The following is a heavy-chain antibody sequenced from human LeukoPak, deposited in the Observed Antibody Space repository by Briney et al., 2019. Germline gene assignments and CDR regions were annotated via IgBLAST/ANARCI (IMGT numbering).Heavy chain of an antibody. CDR3: ASHSGYDPRGWYFDY. D-gene: IGHD5-12*01. CDR2: ISGSGGST. CDR1: GFTFSSYA. V-gene: IGHV3-23*01. J-gene: IGHJ4*02. Sequence: PGGSLRLSCAASGFTFSSYAMSWVRQAPGKGLEWVSAISGSGGSTYYADSVEGRFTISRDNSKNTLYLQMNSLRAEDTAVYYCASHSGYDPRGWYFDYWGQGTLVTVSS.